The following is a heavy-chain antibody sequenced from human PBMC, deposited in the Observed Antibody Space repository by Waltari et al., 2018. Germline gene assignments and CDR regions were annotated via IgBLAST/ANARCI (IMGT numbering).Heavy chain of an antibody. CDR2: IYYSGST. V-gene: IGHV4-39*07. CDR3: ARDSPNQRAFDI. Sequence: QLQLQESGPGLVKPSETLSLTCTVSGGSISSSSYYWGWIRQPPGKGLEWIGSIYYSGSTYYNPSLKSRVTISVDTSKNQFSLKLSSVIAADTAVYYCARDSPNQRAFDIWGQGTMVTVSS. J-gene: IGHJ3*02. D-gene: IGHD2-2*01. CDR1: GGSISSSSYY.